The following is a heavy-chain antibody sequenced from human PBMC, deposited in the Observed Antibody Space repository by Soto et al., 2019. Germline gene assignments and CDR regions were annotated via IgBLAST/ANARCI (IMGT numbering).Heavy chain of an antibody. V-gene: IGHV3-23*01. CDR1: GFTFSSYA. Sequence: GGSLRLSCAASGFTFSSYAMSWVRQAPGKGLEWVSAISGSGGSTYYADSVKGRFTISRDNSKNTLYLQMNSLRAEDTAVYYCVSTPLVGAAAGTKYVYWGQGTLVTVSS. J-gene: IGHJ4*02. CDR3: VSTPLVGAAAGTKYVY. D-gene: IGHD6-13*01. CDR2: ISGSGGST.